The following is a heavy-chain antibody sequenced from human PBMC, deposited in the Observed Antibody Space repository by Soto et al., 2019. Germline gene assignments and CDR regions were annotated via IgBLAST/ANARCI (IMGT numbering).Heavy chain of an antibody. CDR2: IYYSGST. V-gene: IGHV4-59*01. Sequence: SETLSLTCTVSGGSISSYYWSWIRQPPGKGLEWIGYIYYSGSTNYNPSLKSRVTISVDTSKNQFSLKLSSVTAADTAVYYCARERYYGSGSRRIDYWGQGALVTAPQ. J-gene: IGHJ4*02. CDR1: GGSISSYY. CDR3: ARERYYGSGSRRIDY. D-gene: IGHD3-10*01.